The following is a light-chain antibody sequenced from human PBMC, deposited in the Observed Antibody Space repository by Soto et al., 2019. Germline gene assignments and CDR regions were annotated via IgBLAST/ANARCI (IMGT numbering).Light chain of an antibody. J-gene: IGKJ2*01. Sequence: EIVLTQSPGTLYLSPGERATLSCRASQSVSSNYLAWYQQKRDQAPRLLIYAASARATGIPDRFSGSGSGTDFTLTISRLEPEDFAVYFCQLYGSSPPRYTFGQGTKVDIK. V-gene: IGKV3-20*01. CDR1: QSVSSNY. CDR3: QLYGSSPPRYT. CDR2: AAS.